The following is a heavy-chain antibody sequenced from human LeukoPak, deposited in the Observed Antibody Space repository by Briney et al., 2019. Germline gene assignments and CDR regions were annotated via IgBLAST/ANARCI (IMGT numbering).Heavy chain of an antibody. CDR2: INTNTGNP. V-gene: IGHV7-4-1*02. Sequence: ASVKVSCKASGYTFTSYDINWVRQAPGQGLEWMGWINTNTGNPTYAQGLTGRLVLSLDTSVSTAYLEISSLKAEDTAVYYCARRGVFGYSHDLWGRGTLVTVSS. CDR1: GYTFTSYD. CDR3: ARRGVFGYSHDL. J-gene: IGHJ2*01. D-gene: IGHD5-18*01.